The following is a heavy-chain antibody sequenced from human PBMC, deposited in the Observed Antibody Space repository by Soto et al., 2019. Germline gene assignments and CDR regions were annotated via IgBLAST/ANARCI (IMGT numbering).Heavy chain of an antibody. V-gene: IGHV3-23*01. CDR3: AKSRILERRAFYYMDV. CDR2: ISGSGCST. Sequence: EVQLLESGGGLVQPGGSLRLSCAASGFTFSSYAMSWVRQAPGKGLEWVSAISGSGCSTYYADSVKGRFTISRDNSKNTLYLQMISLRAEDTAVYYCAKSRILERRAFYYMDVWGNGNTFTVS. D-gene: IGHD1-1*01. CDR1: GFTFSSYA. J-gene: IGHJ6*03.